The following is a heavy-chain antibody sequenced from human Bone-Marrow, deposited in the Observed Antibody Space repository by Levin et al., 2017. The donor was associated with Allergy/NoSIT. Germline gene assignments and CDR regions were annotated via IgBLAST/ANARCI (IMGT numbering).Heavy chain of an antibody. V-gene: IGHV4-31*03. D-gene: IGHD5-24*01. CDR2: VYYSGGT. CDR3: ARGPRSITYFDY. Sequence: TSETLSLTCTVSGGSTSSGAYYWNWIRQHPGKGLEWIGYVYYSGGTYYNPSLKSRVTISVDTSKNQFSLKLSSVTAADTAVYYCARGPRSITYFDYWGQGTLVTVSS. CDR1: GGSTSSGAYY. J-gene: IGHJ4*02.